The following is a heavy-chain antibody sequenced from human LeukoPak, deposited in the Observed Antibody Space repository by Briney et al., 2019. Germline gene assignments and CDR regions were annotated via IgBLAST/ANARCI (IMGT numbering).Heavy chain of an antibody. V-gene: IGHV3-48*01. D-gene: IGHD6-13*01. J-gene: IGHJ3*02. Sequence: GDLRLFCAASGFTFSSYSMNWVRQAPAKGLERVSYISSSSSTIYYSDSVEDRFTIYRDNAKNSLYLQVNRLRAEDTAVYFCARGQQKLGYDAFDIWGQGTMVTVSS. CDR2: ISSSSSTI. CDR1: GFTFSSYS. CDR3: ARGQQKLGYDAFDI.